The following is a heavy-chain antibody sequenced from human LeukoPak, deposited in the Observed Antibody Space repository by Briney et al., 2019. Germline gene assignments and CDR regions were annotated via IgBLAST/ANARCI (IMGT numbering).Heavy chain of an antibody. V-gene: IGHV1-2*02. CDR3: ARGYCSSTSCYDYFDY. CDR1: GYTFTAYY. D-gene: IGHD2-2*01. J-gene: IGHJ4*02. Sequence: GASVKVSCKASGYTFTAYYMHWVRQAPGQGLEWMGWINPNSGGTNYAQKFQGRVTMTRDTSISTAYMELSRLRSDDTAVYYCARGYCSSTSCYDYFDYWGQGTLVTVSS. CDR2: INPNSGGT.